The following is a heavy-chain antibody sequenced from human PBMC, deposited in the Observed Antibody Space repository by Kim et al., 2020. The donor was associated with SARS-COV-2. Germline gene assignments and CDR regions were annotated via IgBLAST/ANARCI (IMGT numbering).Heavy chain of an antibody. Sequence: SETLSLTCTVSGGSISSGGYYWSWIRQHPGKGLEWIGYIYYSGSTYYNPSLKSRVTISVDTSKNQFSLKLSSVTAADTAVYYCARDKPGYSSSWYDDAFDIWGQGTMVTVSS. V-gene: IGHV4-31*03. CDR2: IYYSGST. CDR1: GGSISSGGYY. J-gene: IGHJ3*02. D-gene: IGHD6-13*01. CDR3: ARDKPGYSSSWYDDAFDI.